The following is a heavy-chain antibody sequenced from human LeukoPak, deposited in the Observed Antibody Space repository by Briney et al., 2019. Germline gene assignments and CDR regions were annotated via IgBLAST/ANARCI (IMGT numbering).Heavy chain of an antibody. J-gene: IGHJ4*02. D-gene: IGHD1-1*01. V-gene: IGHV4-39*01. CDR1: GGSISSRTYY. CDR2: IYYSGST. Sequence: SETLSLTCTVSGGSISSRTYYWGWIRQPPGKGLEWIGTIYYSGSTYYNPSLKSRVTISVDTSKNQLSLKLTSVTAADTALYYCERHEERLGRTGWYYFDYWGQGTLVTVSS. CDR3: ERHEERLGRTGWYYFDY.